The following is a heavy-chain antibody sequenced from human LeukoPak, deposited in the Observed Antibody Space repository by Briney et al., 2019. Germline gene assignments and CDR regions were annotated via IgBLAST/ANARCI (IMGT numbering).Heavy chain of an antibody. Sequence: GGSLRLSCATSGFTFSSYAMSWVRQAPGRGLEWVSGISGGGGRTHYADSVKGRVTISRDNSKNTLYLQMNSLRAEDTAVYYCERGVAGTGGGEYYYYGMDVWGQGTTVTVSS. CDR3: ERGVAGTGGGEYYYYGMDV. V-gene: IGHV3-23*01. CDR2: ISGGGGRT. J-gene: IGHJ6*02. D-gene: IGHD6-19*01. CDR1: GFTFSSYA.